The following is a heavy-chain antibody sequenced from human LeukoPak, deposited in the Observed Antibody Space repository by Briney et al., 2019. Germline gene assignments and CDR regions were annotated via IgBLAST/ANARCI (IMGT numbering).Heavy chain of an antibody. CDR1: GFTFDDYA. CDR3: ARDFVVRF. CDR2: ISWNSGSI. J-gene: IGHJ4*02. V-gene: IGHV3-9*01. D-gene: IGHD2-15*01. Sequence: GRSLRLSCAASGFTFDDYAMHWVRQAPGKGLEWVSGISWNSGSIGYADSVKGRFTISRDNAKNSLYLQMNSLRAEDTAVYYCARDFVVRFWGQGTLVTVSS.